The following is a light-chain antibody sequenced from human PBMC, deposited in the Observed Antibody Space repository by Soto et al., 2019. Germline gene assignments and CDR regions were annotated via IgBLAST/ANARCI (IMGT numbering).Light chain of an antibody. J-gene: IGKJ1*01. CDR1: QSISSY. CDR2: AAS. CDR3: QKYNAALWT. V-gene: IGKV1-27*01. Sequence: DIQMTQSPSSLSASVGDRVTITCRASQSISSYLNWYQQKPGKAPKLLIYAASALQLGVPSRFSGSGSGTDFTLTISSLQPEDVATYYCQKYNAALWTFGQGTKVDIK.